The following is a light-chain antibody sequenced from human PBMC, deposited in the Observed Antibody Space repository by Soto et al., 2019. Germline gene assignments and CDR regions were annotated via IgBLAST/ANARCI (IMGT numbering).Light chain of an antibody. CDR1: QSVGRNF. V-gene: IGKV3-20*01. J-gene: IGKJ4*01. Sequence: EIVLRQSPGTLSLSPGESTTLSCRASQSVGRNFLAWYQQKPGRSPRLLIHVASNRSTGIPDRFSGSGFEKDFNLTISRLEPEDFAVYYCHQYDSSPLPFGGGTKVEIK. CDR2: VAS. CDR3: HQYDSSPLP.